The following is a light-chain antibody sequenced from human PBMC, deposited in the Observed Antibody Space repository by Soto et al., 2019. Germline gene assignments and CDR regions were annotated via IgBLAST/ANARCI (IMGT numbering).Light chain of an antibody. CDR3: HQYGRSPRT. CDR1: QSVSSSY. CDR2: GAS. Sequence: EIVLTQSPGTLSLSPGERATLSCRASQSVSSSYLAWYQQKPGQAPRLLIHGASNRAAGIPDRFSGSGSGTDFTLTISRLEPEDFAVYYCHQYGRSPRTFGQGTKVDIK. V-gene: IGKV3-20*01. J-gene: IGKJ1*01.